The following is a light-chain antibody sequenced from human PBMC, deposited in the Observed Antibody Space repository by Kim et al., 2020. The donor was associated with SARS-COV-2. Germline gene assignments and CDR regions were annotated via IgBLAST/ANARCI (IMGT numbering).Light chain of an antibody. CDR1: GSDVGDYNY. CDR2: DVS. CDR3: SSYTSSITVV. Sequence: GQSTTSSCTDGSDVGDYNYVSWYQHHPGTAPQLIIYDVSKRPSGVSARFSGSKSGDTASLTISGLQAEDEGDYYCSSYTSSITVVFGGGTQLTVL. J-gene: IGLJ3*02. V-gene: IGLV2-14*03.